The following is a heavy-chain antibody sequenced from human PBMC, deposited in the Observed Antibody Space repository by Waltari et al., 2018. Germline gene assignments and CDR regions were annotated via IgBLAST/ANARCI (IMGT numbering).Heavy chain of an antibody. D-gene: IGHD5-18*01. Sequence: QEQLQESGPGLVKPSETLSLTCTVSGGSISSYYWSWIRQPPGKGLEWIGYIYYSGSTNYNPSLKSRVTISVDTSKNQFSLKLSSVTAADTAVYYCARVGTPRGYSYGSDYWGQGTLVTVSS. CDR1: GGSISSYY. J-gene: IGHJ4*02. V-gene: IGHV4-59*01. CDR3: ARVGTPRGYSYGSDY. CDR2: IYYSGST.